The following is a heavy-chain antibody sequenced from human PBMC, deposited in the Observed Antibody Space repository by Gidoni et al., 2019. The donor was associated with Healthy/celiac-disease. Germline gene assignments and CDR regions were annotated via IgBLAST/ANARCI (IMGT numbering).Heavy chain of an antibody. V-gene: IGHV3-9*01. CDR2: ISWNSGSI. D-gene: IGHD3-10*01. J-gene: IGHJ4*02. CDR1: GFTFDDYA. Sequence: EVQLVESGGGLVQPGRSLRLSCAASGFTFDDYAMHWVRQAPGKGLEGVAGISWNSGSIGYADSVKGRFTISRDNAKNSLYLQMNSLRAEDTALYYCAKESFGELSLDYWGQGTLVTVSS. CDR3: AKESFGELSLDY.